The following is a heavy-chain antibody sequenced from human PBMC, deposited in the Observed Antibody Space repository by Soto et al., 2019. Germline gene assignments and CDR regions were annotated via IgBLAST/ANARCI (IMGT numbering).Heavy chain of an antibody. V-gene: IGHV4-59*01. CDR3: ARGTSWQLPFDY. Sequence: QVQLQESGPGLVKPSETLSLTCTVSSDSISSYYWSWIRQPPGKRLEWIGYISYSGRTDYNPSLKSRVTISGDTSKNQFSLKVSSVTAADTAVYYCARGTSWQLPFDYWGQGTLVTVSS. D-gene: IGHD6-13*01. CDR1: SDSISSYY. J-gene: IGHJ4*02. CDR2: ISYSGRT.